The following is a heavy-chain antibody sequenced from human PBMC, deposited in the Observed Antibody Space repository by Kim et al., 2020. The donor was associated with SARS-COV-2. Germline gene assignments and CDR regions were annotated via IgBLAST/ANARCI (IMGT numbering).Heavy chain of an antibody. CDR3: ARVGSSYDAFDI. D-gene: IGHD1-26*01. J-gene: IGHJ3*02. Sequence: GGSLRLSCAASGFTFSSYAMHWVRQAPGKGLEWVAVISYDGSNKYYADSVKGRFTISRDNSKNTLYLQMNSLRAEDTAVYYCARVGSSYDAFDIWGQGTMVTVSS. CDR1: GFTFSSYA. V-gene: IGHV3-30*04. CDR2: ISYDGSNK.